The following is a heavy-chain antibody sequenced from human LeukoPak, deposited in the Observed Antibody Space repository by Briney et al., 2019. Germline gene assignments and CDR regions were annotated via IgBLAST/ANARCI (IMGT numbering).Heavy chain of an antibody. V-gene: IGHV4-59*01. J-gene: IGHJ6*03. CDR2: IYYSGST. CDR1: GGSFSGYY. CDR3: ARTTEGYCRGRSCYSYYYMDV. Sequence: SETLSLTCAVYGGSFSGYYWSWIRQPPGKGLEWIGYIYYSGSTNYNPSLKSRVTISVDTSKNQFSLKLRSVTAADTAVYYCARTTEGYCRGRSCYSYYYMDVWGKGTTVTVSS. D-gene: IGHD2-15*01.